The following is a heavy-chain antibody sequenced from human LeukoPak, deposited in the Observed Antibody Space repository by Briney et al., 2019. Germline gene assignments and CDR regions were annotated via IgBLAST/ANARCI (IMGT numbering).Heavy chain of an antibody. CDR1: GFTFDDYA. V-gene: IGHV3-21*01. Sequence: GESLKISCAASGFTFDDYAMHWVRQAPGKGLEWVSSISSSSRSIYYADSVEGRFTVSRDNGKNSLYLQMNSLRAEDTAVYYCARSYSGSYFFDYWGQGILVTVSS. D-gene: IGHD1-26*01. CDR2: ISSSSRSI. J-gene: IGHJ4*02. CDR3: ARSYSGSYFFDY.